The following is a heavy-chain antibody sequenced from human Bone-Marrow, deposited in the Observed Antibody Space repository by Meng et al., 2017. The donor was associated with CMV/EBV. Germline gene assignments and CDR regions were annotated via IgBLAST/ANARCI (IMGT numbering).Heavy chain of an antibody. V-gene: IGHV1-46*01. Sequence: ASVKVSCKASGYTFTSYYMHWVRQAPGQGLEWMGIINPSGGSTSYAQKFQGRATMTRDTSTSTVYMELSSLRSEDTAVYYCAREGQYGDYGFSYAFDIWGQGTMVTVSS. CDR1: GYTFTSYY. CDR3: AREGQYGDYGFSYAFDI. J-gene: IGHJ3*02. CDR2: INPSGGST. D-gene: IGHD4-17*01.